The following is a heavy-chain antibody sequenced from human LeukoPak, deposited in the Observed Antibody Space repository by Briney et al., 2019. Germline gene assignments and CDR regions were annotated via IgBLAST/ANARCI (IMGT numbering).Heavy chain of an antibody. CDR2: FDPEDGET. D-gene: IGHD1-26*01. Sequence: ASVKVSCKVSGYTLTELSMHWVRQAPGKGLEWMGGFDPEDGETIYEQKFQGRVTMTEDTSTDTAYMELSSLRSEDTAVYYCATVLPHLIVGAAPFDYWGQGTLVTVSS. CDR1: GYTLTELS. CDR3: ATVLPHLIVGAAPFDY. V-gene: IGHV1-24*01. J-gene: IGHJ4*02.